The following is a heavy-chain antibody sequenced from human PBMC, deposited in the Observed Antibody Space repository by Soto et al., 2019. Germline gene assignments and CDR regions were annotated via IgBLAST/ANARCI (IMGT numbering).Heavy chain of an antibody. J-gene: IGHJ4*02. CDR3: ARDRGLRYFDWLPSN. Sequence: QVQLVQSGAEVKKPGASVKVSCKASGYTFTSYAMHWVRQAPGQRLEWMGWINAGNGNTKYSQKFQGRVTITRDTSASTAYMELSSLRSEDTAVYYCARDRGLRYFDWLPSNWGQGTLVTVSS. D-gene: IGHD3-9*01. V-gene: IGHV1-3*01. CDR2: INAGNGNT. CDR1: GYTFTSYA.